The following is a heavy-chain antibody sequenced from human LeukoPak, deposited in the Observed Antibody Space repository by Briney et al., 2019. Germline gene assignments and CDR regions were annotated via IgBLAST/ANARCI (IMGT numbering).Heavy chain of an antibody. J-gene: IGHJ4*02. CDR2: IYYSGST. D-gene: IGHD2-2*01. Sequence: PSETLSLTCTVSGGSISSYYWSWIRQPPGKGLEWIGYIYYSGSTNHNPSLKSRVTISVDTSKNQFSLKLSSVTAADTAVYYCAREVVRAFDYWGQGTLVTVSS. CDR3: AREVVRAFDY. V-gene: IGHV4-59*01. CDR1: GGSISSYY.